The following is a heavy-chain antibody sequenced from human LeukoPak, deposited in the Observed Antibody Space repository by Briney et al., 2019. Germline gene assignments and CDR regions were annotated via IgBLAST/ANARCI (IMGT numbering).Heavy chain of an antibody. V-gene: IGHV3-7*01. D-gene: IGHD3-16*01. J-gene: IGHJ6*03. CDR1: GVTFSNYW. CDR2: IKQDGSEK. CDR3: ARDHVGGKYYYMDV. Sequence: GGSLRLSCVASGVTFSNYWLTWVRQAPGKGLECVANIKQDGSEKSYVDSVKGRFTISRDNAKNSVYLQMNSLRVEDTAVYYCARDHVGGKYYYMDVWGKGTTVTVSS.